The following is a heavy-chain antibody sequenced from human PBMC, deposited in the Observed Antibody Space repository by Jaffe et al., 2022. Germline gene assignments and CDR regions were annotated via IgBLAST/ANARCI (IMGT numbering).Heavy chain of an antibody. CDR1: EFSFSDSP. CDR2: IRTKVNDYAT. CDR3: LRGSGAFDI. V-gene: IGHV3-73*02. Sequence: EVSLLESGGGLVQPGGSLKLSCVASEFSFSDSPIHWARQASGKGLEWLGHIRTKVNDYATRYAASVSGRFTISRDDSKNTAYLQMNRLKTEDTAMYYCLRGSGAFDIWGQGAMVIVSS. D-gene: IGHD3-10*01. J-gene: IGHJ3*02.